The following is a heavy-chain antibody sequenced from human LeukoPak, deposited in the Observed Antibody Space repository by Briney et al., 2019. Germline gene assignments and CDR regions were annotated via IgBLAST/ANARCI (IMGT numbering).Heavy chain of an antibody. CDR3: AKGPGYYDILTGYSKANGMDV. Sequence: PGGSLRLSCAASGFTFSSYAMSWVRQAPGKGLEWVSAIGGSGGSTYYADSVKGRFTISRDNSKNTLYLQMNSLRAEDTAVYYCAKGPGYYDILTGYSKANGMDVWGQGTTVTVSS. CDR1: GFTFSSYA. J-gene: IGHJ6*02. V-gene: IGHV3-23*01. D-gene: IGHD3-9*01. CDR2: IGGSGGST.